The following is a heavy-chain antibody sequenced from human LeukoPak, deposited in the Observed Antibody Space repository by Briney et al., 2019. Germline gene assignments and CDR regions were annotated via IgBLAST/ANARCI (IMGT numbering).Heavy chain of an antibody. D-gene: IGHD2-2*01. Sequence: SETLSLTCAVYGGSFSGYYWSWIRQPPGKGLEWIGEINHSGSTNYNPSLKSRVTISVDTSKNQFSLKLSSVTAADTAVYYCASSTAMTHRGAFDIWGQGTMVTVSS. CDR3: ASSTAMTHRGAFDI. J-gene: IGHJ3*02. V-gene: IGHV4-34*01. CDR1: GGSFSGYY. CDR2: INHSGST.